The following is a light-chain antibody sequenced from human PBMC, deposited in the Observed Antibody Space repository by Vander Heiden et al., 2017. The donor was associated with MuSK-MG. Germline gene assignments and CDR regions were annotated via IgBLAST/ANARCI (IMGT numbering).Light chain of an antibody. J-gene: IGKJ1*01. Sequence: IQITQSPSTRSASLGDRVSITCRASQSISIWLAWYQQKPGKAPKLLIYKTFDLESGVPSRFSGSGSGTEFTLTISSLQPDDFATYYCQQYNSYPWTFGQGTKVDI. CDR2: KTF. V-gene: IGKV1-5*03. CDR1: QSISIW. CDR3: QQYNSYPWT.